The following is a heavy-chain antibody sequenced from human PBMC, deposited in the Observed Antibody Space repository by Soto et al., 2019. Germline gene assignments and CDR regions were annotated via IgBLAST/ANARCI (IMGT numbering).Heavy chain of an antibody. CDR2: ISGSGGST. CDR1: GFTFRSYA. D-gene: IGHD2-15*01. Sequence: EVQLLESGGGLVQPGGSLRLSCAASGFTFRSYAMSWVRQAPGKGLEWVSGISGSGGSTYHADSVKGRFTISRDNSKNTLYLQRSSRRAEDTALYYGAKGRLIVETTGGRGVDYWARGTLVTVSS. CDR3: AKGRLIVETTGGRGVDY. V-gene: IGHV3-23*01. J-gene: IGHJ4*02.